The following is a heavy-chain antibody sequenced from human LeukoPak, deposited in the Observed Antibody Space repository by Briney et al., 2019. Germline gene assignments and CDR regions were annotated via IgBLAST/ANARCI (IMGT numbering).Heavy chain of an antibody. J-gene: IGHJ1*01. Sequence: GASVKVSCKASGYTFTSYDINWVRQATGQGLEWMGWMNPNSGNTGYAQKFQGRVTITRNTSISTAYMELSSLRSEDTAVYYCARCHFYYYDSSGPQPFGHWGQGTLVTVSS. CDR3: ARCHFYYYDSSGPQPFGH. D-gene: IGHD3-22*01. V-gene: IGHV1-8*03. CDR1: GYTFTSYD. CDR2: MNPNSGNT.